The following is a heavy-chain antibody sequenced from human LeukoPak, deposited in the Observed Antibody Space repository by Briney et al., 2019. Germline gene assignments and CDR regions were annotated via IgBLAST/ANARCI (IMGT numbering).Heavy chain of an antibody. CDR3: ARDTDCGFSRCYRWHSFDY. V-gene: IGHV3-48*03. Sequence: GGSLRLSCAASGFAFSTYEMNWVRRAPGKGLEWVSYISHDGSVMHYADSVKGRFTISRDNAKNSLYLQMNGLRAEDTAVYYCARDTDCGFSRCYRWHSFDYWGQGTLVTVSS. J-gene: IGHJ4*02. D-gene: IGHD2-21*01. CDR2: ISHDGSVM. CDR1: GFAFSTYE.